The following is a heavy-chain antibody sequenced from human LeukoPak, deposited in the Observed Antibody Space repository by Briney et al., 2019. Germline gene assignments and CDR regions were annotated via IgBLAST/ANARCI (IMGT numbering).Heavy chain of an antibody. V-gene: IGHV3-7*01. J-gene: IGHJ4*02. CDR3: ARGDCGDYSGPFDY. Sequence: GGSLRLSCAASGFTFSSYWMSWVRQAPGKGLEWVANIKQDGSEKYYVDSVKGRFTISRDNAKNSLYLQMNSLRAEDTAVYYCARGDCGDYSGPFDYWDQGTLVTVSS. CDR1: GFTFSSYW. D-gene: IGHD4-17*01. CDR2: IKQDGSEK.